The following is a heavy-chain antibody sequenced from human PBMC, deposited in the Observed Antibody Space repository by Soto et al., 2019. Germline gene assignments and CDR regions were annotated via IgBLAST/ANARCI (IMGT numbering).Heavy chain of an antibody. CDR1: SGSISSSNW. J-gene: IGHJ4*02. CDR2: IYHSGST. V-gene: IGHV4-4*02. Sequence: QVQLQESGPGLVKPSGTLSLTCAVSSGSISSSNWWSWVRQPPGKGLEWIGEIYHSGSTNYNPSLTSRVTISVDKSKNQFSLKLSSVTAADTAVYYCARGNDILTGLDYWGQGTLVTVSS. D-gene: IGHD3-9*01. CDR3: ARGNDILTGLDY.